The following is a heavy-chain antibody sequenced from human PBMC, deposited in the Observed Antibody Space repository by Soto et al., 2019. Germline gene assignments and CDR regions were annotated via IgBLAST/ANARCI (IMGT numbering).Heavy chain of an antibody. Sequence: PGGSLRLSCAASGFTFSSYAMSWVRQAPGKGLEWFSAISGSGGSTYYAASVKGRFTISRDNSKNTLYLQMNSLRAEDTAVYYCAKVRVGCSSTSCHINYYYYGMDVWGQGTTVTVSS. CDR2: ISGSGGST. D-gene: IGHD2-2*01. CDR1: GFTFSSYA. J-gene: IGHJ6*02. CDR3: AKVRVGCSSTSCHINYYYYGMDV. V-gene: IGHV3-23*01.